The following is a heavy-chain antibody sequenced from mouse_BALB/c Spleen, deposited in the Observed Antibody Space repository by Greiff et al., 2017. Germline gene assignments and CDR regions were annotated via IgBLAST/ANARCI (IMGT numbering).Heavy chain of an antibody. J-gene: IGHJ1*01. CDR3: ARRLNTVVDWYFDV. V-gene: IGHV3-2*02. CDR1: GYSITSDYA. D-gene: IGHD1-1*01. Sequence: EVQGVESGPGLVKPSQSLSLTCTVTGYSITSDYAWNWIRQFPGNKLEWMGYISYSGSTSYNPSLKSRISITRDTSKNQFFLQLNSVTTEDTATYYCARRLNTVVDWYFDVWGAGTTVTVSS. CDR2: ISYSGST.